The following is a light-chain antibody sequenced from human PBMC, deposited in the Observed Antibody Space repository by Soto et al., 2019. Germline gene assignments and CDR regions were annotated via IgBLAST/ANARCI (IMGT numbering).Light chain of an antibody. CDR2: DAS. CDR1: QSISSW. Sequence: DIQMTQSPSTLSASVGDRVTITCRASQSISSWLAWYQQKPGKAPKLLIYDASSLESGVPSRFSGSGSGTEFTCTISSLQPDDFATYYCQQYNSYSYTFGQGTKLEIK. J-gene: IGKJ2*01. CDR3: QQYNSYSYT. V-gene: IGKV1-5*01.